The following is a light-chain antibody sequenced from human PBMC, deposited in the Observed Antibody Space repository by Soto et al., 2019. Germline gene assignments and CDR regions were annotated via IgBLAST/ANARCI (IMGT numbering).Light chain of an antibody. CDR1: QSVLLSSSXKX. CDR3: MKALQTPLT. Sequence: MVVTPSPDSLTVSLGERATINCKSSQSVLLSSSXKXXFAWDFQKPGRSPQLLIYVGSNRASGVPDRFSGSGSGTDFTLRISRVEAEDVGVYYCMKALQTPLTFGGGTKVDIK. V-gene: IGKV2-28*01. CDR2: VGS. J-gene: IGKJ4*01.